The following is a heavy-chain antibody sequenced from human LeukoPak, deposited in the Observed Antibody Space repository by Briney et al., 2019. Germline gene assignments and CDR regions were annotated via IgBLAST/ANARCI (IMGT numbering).Heavy chain of an antibody. D-gene: IGHD2-2*01. CDR3: GREDCNNIRCYGASDA. CDR1: GFTFSSYA. Sequence: GGSLRLSCVGSGFTFSSYAMNWVRQAPGKGLEWVSSISSNNNIYYADSVKGRFTISRDNAKNSLSLQMNSLRGEDTAVYYCGREDCNNIRCYGASDAWGQGTLVTVSS. CDR2: ISSNNNI. V-gene: IGHV3-69-1*01. J-gene: IGHJ5*02.